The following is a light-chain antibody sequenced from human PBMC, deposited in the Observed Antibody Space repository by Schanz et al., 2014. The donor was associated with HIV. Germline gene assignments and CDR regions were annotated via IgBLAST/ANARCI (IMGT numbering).Light chain of an antibody. CDR1: SSDVGGYNY. V-gene: IGLV2-8*01. CDR3: SSYAGSNMGV. Sequence: QSALTQPASVSGSPGQSITISCTGTSSDVGGYNYVSWYQQHPGKAPKLMIYDVSNRPSGVPDRFSGSKSGNTASLTVSGLQADDEADYYCSSYAGSNMGVFGSGTKLTVL. J-gene: IGLJ1*01. CDR2: DVS.